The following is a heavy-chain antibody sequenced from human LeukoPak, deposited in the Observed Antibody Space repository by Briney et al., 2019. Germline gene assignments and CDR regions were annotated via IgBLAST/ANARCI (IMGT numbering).Heavy chain of an antibody. D-gene: IGHD4-17*01. CDR1: GGSFSGYY. CDR3: AGPFNDYGWFDP. J-gene: IGHJ5*02. CDR2: INHSGST. Sequence: PSETLSLTCAVYGGSFSGYYWSWIRQPPGKGLEWIGEINHSGSTNYNPSLKSRVTISVDTSKNQFSLKLSSVTAADTAVYYCAGPFNDYGWFDPWGQGTLVTVSS. V-gene: IGHV4-34*01.